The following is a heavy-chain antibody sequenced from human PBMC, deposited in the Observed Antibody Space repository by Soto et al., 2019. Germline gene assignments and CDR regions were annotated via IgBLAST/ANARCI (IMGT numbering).Heavy chain of an antibody. CDR2: INHSGST. Sequence: SDTLSLTCVGYGGSFSGYYWTRIRQPPGTGLEWIGEINHSGSTNYNPSLKSRVTISVDTSKNQFSLKLTSVTAADTAVYYCARDKITGRFDYWGQGTLVTVSS. J-gene: IGHJ4*02. D-gene: IGHD2-8*02. CDR3: ARDKITGRFDY. V-gene: IGHV4-34*01. CDR1: GGSFSGYY.